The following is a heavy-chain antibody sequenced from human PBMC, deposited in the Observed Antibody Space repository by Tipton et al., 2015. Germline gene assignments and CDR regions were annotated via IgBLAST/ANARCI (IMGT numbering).Heavy chain of an antibody. D-gene: IGHD5-12*01. CDR2: IYQGGST. CDR1: GGSISSGGFS. V-gene: IGHV4-30-2*01. CDR3: ARSGYTYGMDV. J-gene: IGHJ6*02. Sequence: TLSLTCAVSGGSISSGGFSWSWIRQPPGKGLEWIGYIYQGGSTNYNPSLKSRVTMSVDRSKNQSSLKLTSVTAADTAVYYCARSGYTYGMDVWGQGTTVTVSS.